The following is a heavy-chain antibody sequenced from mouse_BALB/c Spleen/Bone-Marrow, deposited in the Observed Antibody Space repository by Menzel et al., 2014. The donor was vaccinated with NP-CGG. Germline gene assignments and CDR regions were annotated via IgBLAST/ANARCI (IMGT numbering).Heavy chain of an antibody. D-gene: IGHD1-1*01. CDR2: IDPANGNT. CDR3: ALYYCGSSGFAY. Sequence: VQLQQSGAELVKPGASVKLSCTASGSNIKDTYVHWVKQRPEQGLEWIGRIDPANGNTKYDPKFQGKATITADTSSNTAYPQLSSLTSEDTAVYYCALYYCGSSGFAYWGQGTLVTVSA. CDR1: GSNIKDTY. J-gene: IGHJ3*01. V-gene: IGHV14-3*02.